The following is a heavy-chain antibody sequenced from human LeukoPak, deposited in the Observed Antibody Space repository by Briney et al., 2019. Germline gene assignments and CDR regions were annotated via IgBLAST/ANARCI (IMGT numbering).Heavy chain of an antibody. CDR3: ATLGLLRGAGFNLATHFDF. V-gene: IGHV4-39*01. CDR2: VHYSGSS. CDR1: GVSISNNYFY. Sequence: TSETLSLTCSVSGVSISNNYFYWAWIRQPPGKGLELIGYVHYSGSSFYNSSLKSRVTVSADTSRNQFSLSLTSVTAADTAMYYCATLGLLRGAGFNLATHFDFWAREPWSPSPQ. J-gene: IGHJ4*02. D-gene: IGHD1-26*01.